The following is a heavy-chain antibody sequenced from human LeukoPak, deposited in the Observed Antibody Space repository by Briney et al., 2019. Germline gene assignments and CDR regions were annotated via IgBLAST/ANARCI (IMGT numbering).Heavy chain of an antibody. CDR1: GFTFNNYA. Sequence: GGSLRLSCAASGFTFNNYAMSWVRQAPGKGLEWVSAISGSGGSTYYSDSVKGRFTISRDNSKNTLYLQMHSLRAEDTAVYYCSCYDDYWGQGTLVTVSS. CDR2: ISGSGGST. CDR3: SCYDDY. V-gene: IGHV3-23*01. J-gene: IGHJ4*02. D-gene: IGHD2-2*01.